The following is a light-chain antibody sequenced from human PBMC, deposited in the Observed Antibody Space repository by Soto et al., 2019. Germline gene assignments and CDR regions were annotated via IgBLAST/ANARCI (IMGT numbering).Light chain of an antibody. Sequence: AIQMTQSPASLSASVGDRVTITCRASQGSRNDLGWYQQKPGKAPKLLIYAASSLQSGVPSRFSGSGSGTDFTLTISSLQPEDFATYYCLQDYKYPRTFGQGTKVDIK. J-gene: IGKJ1*01. CDR2: AAS. V-gene: IGKV1-6*01. CDR3: LQDYKYPRT. CDR1: QGSRND.